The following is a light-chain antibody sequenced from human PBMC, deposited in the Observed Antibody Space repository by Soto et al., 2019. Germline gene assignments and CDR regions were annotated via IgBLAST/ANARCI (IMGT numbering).Light chain of an antibody. CDR1: SSNIGSNT. Sequence: QSVLTQPPSASGTPGPRVTIPFSGSSSNIGSNTVNWYQQLPGTAPKLLIYSINQRPSGVPDRFSGSKSGTPASLAISGLQSEDEADDYWAAWDDSLNGHVFGTGTKVTVL. J-gene: IGLJ1*01. CDR2: SIN. CDR3: AAWDDSLNGHV. V-gene: IGLV1-44*01.